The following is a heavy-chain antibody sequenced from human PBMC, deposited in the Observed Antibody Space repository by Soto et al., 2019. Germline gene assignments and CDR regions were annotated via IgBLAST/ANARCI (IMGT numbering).Heavy chain of an antibody. V-gene: IGHV1-8*01. CDR1: GYTFTSYD. J-gene: IGHJ5*02. D-gene: IGHD6-13*01. CDR2: MNPNSGNT. CDR3: ARDLYSSSWYGYNWFDP. Sequence: ASVKVSCKASGYTFTSYDINWVRQATGQGLEWMGWMNPNSGNTGYAQKFQGRVTMTRNTSISTAYMELSSLRSEDTAVYYCARDLYSSSWYGYNWFDPWGQGTLVTVS.